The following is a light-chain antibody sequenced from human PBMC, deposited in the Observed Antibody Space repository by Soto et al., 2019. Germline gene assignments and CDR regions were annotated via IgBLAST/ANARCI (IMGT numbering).Light chain of an antibody. CDR1: QSVSSSY. CDR3: QQYGSSHWT. Sequence: EIVLTQSPGTLSLSPGGRATLSCRASQSVSSSYLAWYQQKPGQAPRLVIYGASSRATGIPDRFSGSGSGTDFTLTISRLEPEDFAVYYCQQYGSSHWTCCQGTKVDIK. CDR2: GAS. J-gene: IGKJ1*01. V-gene: IGKV3-20*01.